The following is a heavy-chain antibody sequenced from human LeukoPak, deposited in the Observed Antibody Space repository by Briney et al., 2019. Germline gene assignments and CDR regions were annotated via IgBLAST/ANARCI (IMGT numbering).Heavy chain of an antibody. V-gene: IGHV4-59*08. CDR2: ISYSGST. Sequence: SETLSLTCTVSGDSISSYYWSWIRQPPGKGLEYIGYISYSGSTSYNPSLKSRVTISLDTSKNQFSLKLSSVTAADTAVYYCARPISFRYFDWPIWGQGTMVTVSS. CDR3: ARPISFRYFDWPI. J-gene: IGHJ3*02. CDR1: GDSISSYY. D-gene: IGHD3-9*01.